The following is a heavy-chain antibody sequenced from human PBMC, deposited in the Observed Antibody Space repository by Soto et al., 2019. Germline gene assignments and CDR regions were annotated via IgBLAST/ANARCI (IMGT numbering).Heavy chain of an antibody. J-gene: IGHJ4*02. CDR3: ATRDTSRFY. Sequence: QVQLQESGPGLVKPSGTLSLTCAVSGVSISSHDWWTWVRQPPGKGLEWIGESHQSGNTNYNSSLESRGTISVDKAKNQLSLNLSSVTVADTAVYYCATRDTSRFYWGQGTLVTVSS. D-gene: IGHD6-13*01. CDR2: SHQSGNT. V-gene: IGHV4-4*02. CDR1: GVSISSHDW.